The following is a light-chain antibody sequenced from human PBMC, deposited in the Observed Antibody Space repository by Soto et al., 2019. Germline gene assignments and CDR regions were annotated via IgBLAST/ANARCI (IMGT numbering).Light chain of an antibody. CDR2: GAS. Sequence: EIVLTQSPGTLSLSPGERATLSCRATQTVSSSYLAWYQQKPGQAPRLLIYGASNRATGIPDRFSGSGSGTDFTLTISRLEPEDFAVYYCQQCGSSPWLTFGVGTKVEIK. J-gene: IGKJ4*01. CDR1: QTVSSSY. CDR3: QQCGSSPWLT. V-gene: IGKV3-20*01.